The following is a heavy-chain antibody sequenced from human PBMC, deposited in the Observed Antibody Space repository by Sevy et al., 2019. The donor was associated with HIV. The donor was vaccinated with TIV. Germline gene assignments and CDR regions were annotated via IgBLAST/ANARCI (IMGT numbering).Heavy chain of an antibody. CDR1: GFTFSSYA. CDR3: AINYDFWSGYYTEEVLDY. CDR2: ISGSGGST. D-gene: IGHD3-3*01. Sequence: GGSLRLSCAASGFTFSSYAMSWVRQAPGKGLEWVSAISGSGGSTYYADSVKGRFTISRDNSKKTLYLQMNSLRAEDTAVYYCAINYDFWSGYYTEEVLDYWGQGTLVTVSS. J-gene: IGHJ4*02. V-gene: IGHV3-23*01.